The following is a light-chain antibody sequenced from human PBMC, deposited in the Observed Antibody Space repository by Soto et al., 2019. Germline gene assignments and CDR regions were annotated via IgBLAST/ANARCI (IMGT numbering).Light chain of an antibody. Sequence: IVLTQSPVTLSLSPGERATLSCRASQGVNSTYVAWYQQKPGQAPRLLIYAASIRATGIPDRFSGSGSGTDFILTISRLEPEDFVVYYCQHYGSSLTFGPGTKVDIK. V-gene: IGKV3-20*01. CDR2: AAS. J-gene: IGKJ3*01. CDR1: QGVNSTY. CDR3: QHYGSSLT.